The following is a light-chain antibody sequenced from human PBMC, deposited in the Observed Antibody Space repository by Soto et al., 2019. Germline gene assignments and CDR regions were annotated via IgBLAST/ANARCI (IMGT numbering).Light chain of an antibody. V-gene: IGKV3-11*01. J-gene: IGKJ1*01. CDR1: QSVSSY. CDR2: DAS. CDR3: QHYSTVWA. Sequence: EIVLTQSPATLSLSPGERATLSCRASQSVSSYLAWYQQKPGQAPRLLIYDASNRATGIPARFSGSGSGTDFTLTISCLQPDDFATYYCQHYSTVWAFGQGTKVDIK.